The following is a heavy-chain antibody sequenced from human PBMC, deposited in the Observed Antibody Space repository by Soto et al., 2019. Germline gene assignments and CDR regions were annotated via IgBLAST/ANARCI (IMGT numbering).Heavy chain of an antibody. Sequence: QVQLVQSGAEVKKPGASVKVSCKASGYTFTSYGISWVRQAPGQGLEWMGWINAYNGNTTYAQKLQGRVTMTTDTTTSPASMELRSVRSDDTAVYYCARVLPPSGPWGQATLVSVSS. J-gene: IGHJ5*02. CDR2: INAYNGNT. V-gene: IGHV1-18*01. CDR3: ARVLPPSGP. D-gene: IGHD6-6*01. CDR1: GYTFTSYG.